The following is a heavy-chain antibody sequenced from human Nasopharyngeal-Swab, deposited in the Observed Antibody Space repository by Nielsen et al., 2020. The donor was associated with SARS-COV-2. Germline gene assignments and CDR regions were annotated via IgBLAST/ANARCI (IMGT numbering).Heavy chain of an antibody. V-gene: IGHV3-7*03. CDR3: AKTGSGSGDFDY. D-gene: IGHD3-10*01. CDR1: GFTFSPYW. CDR2: VKQDGTEK. Sequence: GESLKISCAASGFTFSPYWMTWVRQAPGKGLEWVANVKQDGTEKYFVDSVKGRFTISRDNAKNSLYLQMNSLRAEDTAVYYCAKTGSGSGDFDYWGQGTLVTVSS. J-gene: IGHJ4*02.